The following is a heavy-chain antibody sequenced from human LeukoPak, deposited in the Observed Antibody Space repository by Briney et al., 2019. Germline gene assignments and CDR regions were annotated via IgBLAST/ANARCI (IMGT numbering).Heavy chain of an antibody. V-gene: IGHV4-34*01. J-gene: IGHJ4*02. D-gene: IGHD4-17*01. Sequence: PSETLSLTCAVYGGSFSGYYWSWIRQPPGKGLEWIGEINHSGSTNYNPSLKSRVTISVDTSENQFSLKLSSVTAADTAVYYCARGGDSYYFDYWGQGTLVTVSS. CDR3: ARGGDSYYFDY. CDR1: GGSFSGYY. CDR2: INHSGST.